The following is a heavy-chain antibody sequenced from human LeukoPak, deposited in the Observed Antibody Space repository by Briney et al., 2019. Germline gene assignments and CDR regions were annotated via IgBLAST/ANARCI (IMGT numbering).Heavy chain of an antibody. J-gene: IGHJ6*03. Sequence: GGSLRLSCAASGFTLSSYEVNWFRQAPAKGLERVAVISYDGSNKYYADSVKGRFTISRDNSKNTLYLQMNSLRAEDTAVYYCANSLPYDFWSGYSPEDYYYMDVWGKGTTVTVSS. CDR3: ANSLPYDFWSGYSPEDYYYMDV. CDR2: ISYDGSNK. V-gene: IGHV3-30*18. CDR1: GFTLSSYE. D-gene: IGHD3-3*01.